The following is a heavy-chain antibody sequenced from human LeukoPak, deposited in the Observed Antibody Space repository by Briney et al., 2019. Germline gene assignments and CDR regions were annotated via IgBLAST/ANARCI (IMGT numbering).Heavy chain of an antibody. D-gene: IGHD3-3*01. J-gene: IGHJ3*02. CDR3: ARNSITIFGVVKGAFDI. Sequence: SETLSLTCTVSGGSISSSSYYWGWIRQPPGKGLEWIGRIYTSGSTNYNPSLKSRVTISVDTSKNQFSLKLSSVTAADTAVYYCARNSITIFGVVKGAFDIWGQGTMVTVSS. CDR1: GGSISSSSYY. V-gene: IGHV4-61*02. CDR2: IYTSGST.